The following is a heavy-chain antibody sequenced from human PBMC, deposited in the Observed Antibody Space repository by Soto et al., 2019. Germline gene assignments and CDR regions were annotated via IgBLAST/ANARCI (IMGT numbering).Heavy chain of an antibody. CDR3: ARNGYCSSTSCYAGRGGFDY. CDR1: GFTFSSYS. CDR2: ISSSSSTI. D-gene: IGHD2-2*03. V-gene: IGHV3-48*01. Sequence: EVQLVESGGGLVQPGGSLRLSCAASGFTFSSYSMNWVRQAPGKGLEWGSYISSSSSTIYYADSVKGRFTISRDNAKNSLYLQSNSLRAEDTAVYYCARNGYCSSTSCYAGRGGFDYWGQGTLVTVSS. J-gene: IGHJ4*02.